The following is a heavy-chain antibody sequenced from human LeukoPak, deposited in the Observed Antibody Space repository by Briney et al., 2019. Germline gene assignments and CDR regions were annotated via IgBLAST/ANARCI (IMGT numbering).Heavy chain of an antibody. V-gene: IGHV3-64*01. CDR3: AKAPLCGGDCYSVDRLDY. Sequence: GGSLRLSCAASGFTFSSYTMHWVRQAPGKGLEYVSGISSNGGSTYYANSVKGRFTISRDNSKNTLYLQMNSLRAEDTAVYYCAKAPLCGGDCYSVDRLDYWGQGTLVTVSS. CDR1: GFTFSSYT. J-gene: IGHJ4*02. D-gene: IGHD2-21*02. CDR2: ISSNGGST.